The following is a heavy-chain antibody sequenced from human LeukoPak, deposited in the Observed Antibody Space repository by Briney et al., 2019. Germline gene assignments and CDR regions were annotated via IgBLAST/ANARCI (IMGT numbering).Heavy chain of an antibody. J-gene: IGHJ2*01. CDR2: ISRSGATT. CDR3: ARAGDRWYFDL. Sequence: GGSLRLSCAASGFTLSDYYMSWIRQAPGKGLEWVSYISRSGATTYYADSVKGRFTISRDNTKNSLFLQMNSLRAEDTAVYYCARAGDRWYFDLWGRGTLVTVSS. CDR1: GFTLSDYY. D-gene: IGHD3-10*01. V-gene: IGHV3-11*04.